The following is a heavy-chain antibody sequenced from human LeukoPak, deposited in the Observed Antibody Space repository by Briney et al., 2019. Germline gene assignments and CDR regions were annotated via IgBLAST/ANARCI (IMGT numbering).Heavy chain of an antibody. D-gene: IGHD5-18*01. CDR3: ARVSGYSYGPFDF. V-gene: IGHV5-51*01. J-gene: IGHJ4*02. Sequence: PGESLQISCKGSGYSFTSYWIGWVRQMPGKGLEWMGIINPGDSDTRYSPSFQGQVTISADKSISTAYLQWSSLKTSDTAMYYCARVSGYSYGPFDFWGQGTLVTVSS. CDR2: INPGDSDT. CDR1: GYSFTSYW.